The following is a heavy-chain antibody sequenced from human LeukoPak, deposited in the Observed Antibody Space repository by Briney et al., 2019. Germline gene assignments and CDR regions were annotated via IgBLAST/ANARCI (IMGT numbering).Heavy chain of an antibody. D-gene: IGHD5-18*01. CDR2: IYYSGST. CDR1: GGSISSSSYY. CDR3: ARERGYSYAPGFDY. J-gene: IGHJ4*02. Sequence: SETLSLTCTVSGGSISSSSYYWGWIRQPPGRGLEWIGSIYYSGSTYYNPSLKSRVTISVDTSKNQFSLKLSSVTAADTAVYYCARERGYSYAPGFDYWGQGTLVTVSS. V-gene: IGHV4-39*07.